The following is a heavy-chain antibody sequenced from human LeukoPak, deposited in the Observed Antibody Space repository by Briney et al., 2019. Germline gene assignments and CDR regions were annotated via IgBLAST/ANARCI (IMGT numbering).Heavy chain of an antibody. CDR1: GFTFNIYA. CDR3: AKDPFKSQYIYASRPFDY. Sequence: GGSLRLSCAASGFTFNIYAMSWVRQAPGKGLEWVSAISGSGGTTYYADSVKGRFTISRDNSKNTLHLQMNSLRAEDTAVYYCAKDPFKSQYIYASRPFDYWGQGTLVTVSS. CDR2: ISGSGGTT. V-gene: IGHV3-23*01. D-gene: IGHD5-18*01. J-gene: IGHJ4*02.